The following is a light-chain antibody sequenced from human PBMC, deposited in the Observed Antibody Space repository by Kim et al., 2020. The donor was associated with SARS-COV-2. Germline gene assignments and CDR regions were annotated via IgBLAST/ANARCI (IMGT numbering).Light chain of an antibody. CDR2: KAS. V-gene: IGKV1-5*03. J-gene: IGKJ1*01. CDR1: QSISSW. CDR3: QQYSDYPWT. Sequence: DIQMTQSPSTLSASVGDRVTITCRASQSISSWLAWYQQKPGKAPDLLIYKASNLESGVPSRFSGSGSGTEFTLTINSLQPDDFVTYYCQQYSDYPWTFGQWTKVDIK.